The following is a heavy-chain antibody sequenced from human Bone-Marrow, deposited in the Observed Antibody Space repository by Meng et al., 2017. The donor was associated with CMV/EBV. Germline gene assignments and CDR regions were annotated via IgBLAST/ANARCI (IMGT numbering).Heavy chain of an antibody. CDR3: ARKLWFGELLPYFDY. D-gene: IGHD3-10*01. Sequence: SLKISCAASGFTFDDYAMHWVRQAPGKGLEWVSGISWNSGSIGYADSVKGRFTISRDNAKNSLYLQMNSLRAEDMALYYCARKLWFGELLPYFDYWGQGTLVTVSS. CDR1: GFTFDDYA. V-gene: IGHV3-9*03. J-gene: IGHJ4*02. CDR2: ISWNSGSI.